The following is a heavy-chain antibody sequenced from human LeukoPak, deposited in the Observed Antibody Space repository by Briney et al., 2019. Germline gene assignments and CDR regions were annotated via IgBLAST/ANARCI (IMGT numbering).Heavy chain of an antibody. J-gene: IGHJ4*02. CDR3: AADDFWSGRGY. D-gene: IGHD3-3*01. Sequence: GGSLRLSCAASGFTVSSNYMSWVRQAPGKGLEWVSVIYSGGSTYYADSVKGRFTISRDNSKNTLYLQMNSLRAEDTAVYYCAADDFWSGRGYWGQGTLVTVSS. CDR1: GFTVSSNY. CDR2: IYSGGST. V-gene: IGHV3-53*01.